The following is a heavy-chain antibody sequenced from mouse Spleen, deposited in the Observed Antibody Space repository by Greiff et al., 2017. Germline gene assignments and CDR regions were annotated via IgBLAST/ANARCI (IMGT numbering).Heavy chain of an antibody. CDR2: ISSGGGST. CDR3: ARHEMGQLY. CDR1: GFAFSSYD. D-gene: IGHD3-3*01. V-gene: IGHV5-12-1*01. Sequence: EVQLVESGGGLVKPGGSLKLSCAASGFAFSSYDMSWVRQTPEKRLEWVAYISSGGGSTYYPDTVKGRFTISRDNAKNTLYLQMSSLKSEDTAMYYCARHEMGQLYWGQGTTLTVSS. J-gene: IGHJ2*01.